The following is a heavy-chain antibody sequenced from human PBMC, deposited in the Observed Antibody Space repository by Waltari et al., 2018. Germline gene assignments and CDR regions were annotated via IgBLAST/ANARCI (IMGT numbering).Heavy chain of an antibody. J-gene: IGHJ3*02. Sequence: EVQLVESGGGLAQPGGSLRLACEVSGFNFRSYWMSWVRQTPGKGLGRVANINNEGGENYYVDSVKGRFTIFRDNAKNSVYLQMNSLRAEDAAVYYCARDRGWQCFDIWGQGTMVTVSS. CDR3: ARDRGWQCFDI. D-gene: IGHD3-10*01. V-gene: IGHV3-7*01. CDR2: INNEGGEN. CDR1: GFNFRSYW.